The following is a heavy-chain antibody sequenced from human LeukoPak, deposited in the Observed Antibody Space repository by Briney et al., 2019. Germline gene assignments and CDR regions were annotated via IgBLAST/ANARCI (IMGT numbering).Heavy chain of an antibody. V-gene: IGHV4-4*07. J-gene: IGHJ4*02. Sequence: SETLSLTCTVSTGSLNSYFWTWVRQPAGKGLEWIGRVSGTGTAYSNPSLESRVIISLDTSRNQFSLELMSVTAADTAVYYCARGKELTGTSGHYSFDFWGQGTLVSVSS. CDR3: ARGKELTGTSGHYSFDF. CDR2: VSGTGTA. D-gene: IGHD1-7*01. CDR1: TGSLNSYF.